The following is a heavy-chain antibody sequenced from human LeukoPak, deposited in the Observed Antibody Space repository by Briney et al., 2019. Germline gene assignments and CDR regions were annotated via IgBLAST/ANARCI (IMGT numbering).Heavy chain of an antibody. Sequence: SETLSLTCTVSGGSISSYYWSWIRQPPGKGLEWIGYIYYSGSTNYNPSLKSRVTISVDTSKNQFSLELSSVTAADTAVYYCARTGGYSYGSFDYWGQGTLVTVSS. CDR2: IYYSGST. V-gene: IGHV4-59*08. CDR3: ARTGGYSYGSFDY. CDR1: GGSISSYY. D-gene: IGHD5-18*01. J-gene: IGHJ4*02.